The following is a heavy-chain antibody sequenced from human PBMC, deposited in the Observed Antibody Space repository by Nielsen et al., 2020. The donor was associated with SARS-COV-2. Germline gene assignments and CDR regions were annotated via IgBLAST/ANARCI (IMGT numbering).Heavy chain of an antibody. V-gene: IGHV1-69*04. Sequence: SVQVSCKASGGTFRSYAISWVRQAPGQGLEWMGRIIPILGIANYAQKFQGRVTINADKSTSTAYMELSSLRSEDTAVYYCARDMGRGSITFYYYYGMDVWGQGTTVTVSS. D-gene: IGHD2-15*01. J-gene: IGHJ6*02. CDR1: GGTFRSYA. CDR2: IIPILGIA. CDR3: ARDMGRGSITFYYYYGMDV.